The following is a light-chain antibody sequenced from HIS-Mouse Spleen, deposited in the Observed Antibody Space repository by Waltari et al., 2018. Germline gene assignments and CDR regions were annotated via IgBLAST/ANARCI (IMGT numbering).Light chain of an antibody. V-gene: IGLV3-10*01. Sequence: SYELTQPPSVSVSPGQTARITGSGDALPKKSAYWYQQKSGQAPVLVIYEDSKRPSGIPEGFSGSSSGTMATLTISGAQVEDEADYYCYSTDSSGNHRVFGGGTKLTVL. J-gene: IGLJ2*01. CDR2: EDS. CDR3: YSTDSSGNHRV. CDR1: ALPKKS.